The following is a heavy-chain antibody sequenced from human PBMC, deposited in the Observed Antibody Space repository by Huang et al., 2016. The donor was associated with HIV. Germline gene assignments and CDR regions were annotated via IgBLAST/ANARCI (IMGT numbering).Heavy chain of an antibody. V-gene: IGHV4-59*11. D-gene: IGHD3-10*01. CDR2: IYYSGST. J-gene: IGHJ4*02. Sequence: QVQLQESGPGLVKPSETLSLTCTVSGGSISSHYWSWIRQPPGKGLEWIGSIYYSGSTNYNPSRQSRVTISVDTSKNQFSLKLSSVTAADTAVYYCARDTMVRGFDYWGQGTLVTVSS. CDR3: ARDTMVRGFDY. CDR1: GGSISSHY.